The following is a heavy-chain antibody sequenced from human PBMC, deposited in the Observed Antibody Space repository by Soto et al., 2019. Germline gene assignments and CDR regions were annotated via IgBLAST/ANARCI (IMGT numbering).Heavy chain of an antibody. CDR1: GYTFTSYD. J-gene: IGHJ6*03. D-gene: IGHD2-15*01. V-gene: IGHV1-8*01. CDR3: ARGPYCSGGSCYPWGYYYMDV. Sequence: ASVKVSCKASGYTFTSYDIKWVRQATGQGLEWMGWMNPNSGNTGYAQKFQGRVTMTRNTSISTAYMQLSSLRSEDTAVYYCARGPYCSGGSCYPWGYYYMDVWGKGTTVTVSS. CDR2: MNPNSGNT.